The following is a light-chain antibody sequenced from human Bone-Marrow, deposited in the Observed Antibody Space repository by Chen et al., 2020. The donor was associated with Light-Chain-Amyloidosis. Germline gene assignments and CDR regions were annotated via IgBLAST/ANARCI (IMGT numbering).Light chain of an antibody. CDR1: SGSIATNY. J-gene: IGLJ3*02. V-gene: IGLV6-57*01. Sequence: NFMLTQPHSVSESPGKTVIISCTRSSGSIATNYVQWYQQRPGSSPTTVIYEDDQRPSGVPDLFSGSIDRSSNSASLTISGLETEDEADYYCQSYQGSSQGVFGGGTKLTVL. CDR3: QSYQGSSQGV. CDR2: EDD.